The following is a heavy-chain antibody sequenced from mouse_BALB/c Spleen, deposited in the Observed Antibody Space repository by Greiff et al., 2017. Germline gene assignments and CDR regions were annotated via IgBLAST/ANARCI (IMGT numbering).Heavy chain of an antibody. J-gene: IGHJ1*01. CDR3: AIYGSSYERYFDV. V-gene: IGHV2-9*02. Sequence: VHLVESGPGLVAPSQSLSITCTVSGFSLTSYGVHWVRQPPGKGLEWLGVIWAGGSTNYNSALMSRLSISKDNSKSQVFLKMNSLQTDDTAMYYCAIYGSSYERYFDVWGAGTTVTVSS. D-gene: IGHD1-1*01. CDR1: GFSLTSYG. CDR2: IWAGGST.